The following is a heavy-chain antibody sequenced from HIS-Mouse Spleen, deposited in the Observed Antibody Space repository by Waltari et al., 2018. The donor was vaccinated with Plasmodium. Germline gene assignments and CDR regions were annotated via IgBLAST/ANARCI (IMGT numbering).Heavy chain of an antibody. Sequence: EVQLVESGGGLVQPGGSLRLSCAASGFTFSSYWMSWVRQGPGKGLELVANIKQEGSEKYYVDSVKGRFTISRDNAKNSLYLQMNSLRAEDTAVYYCASSWYWYFDLWGRGTLVTVSS. J-gene: IGHJ2*01. V-gene: IGHV3-7*01. CDR2: IKQEGSEK. CDR3: ASSWYWYFDL. CDR1: GFTFSSYW. D-gene: IGHD6-13*01.